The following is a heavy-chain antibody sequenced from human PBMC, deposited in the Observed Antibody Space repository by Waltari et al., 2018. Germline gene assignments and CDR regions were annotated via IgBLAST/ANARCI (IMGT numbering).Heavy chain of an antibody. CDR3: ARDQSYGSGTYYMGGAFDI. J-gene: IGHJ3*02. V-gene: IGHV4-59*01. D-gene: IGHD3-10*01. CDR2: IYHSGST. Sequence: QVQLQDSGPGLVKPSETLSLTCTVPGGSTTRYYWNWIRQDTGNGLECIGYIYHSGSTTYNPSLKSRVTISLDTSKNQFSLKLTSVTSADTAVYYCARDQSYGSGTYYMGGAFDIWGQGTMVTVSS. CDR1: GGSTTRYY.